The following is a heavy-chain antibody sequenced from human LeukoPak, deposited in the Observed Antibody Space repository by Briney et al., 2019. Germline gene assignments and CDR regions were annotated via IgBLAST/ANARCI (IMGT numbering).Heavy chain of an antibody. Sequence: SQTLSLTCAISGDSVSSNSAAWNWIRQSPSRGLEWLGRTYYRSKWYNDYAVSVKSRITINPDTSKNQFSLQLNSVTPEDTAVYYCARAGRVGATRADDYYYYYYMDVWGKGTTVTVSS. J-gene: IGHJ6*03. D-gene: IGHD1-26*01. CDR2: TYYRSKWYN. V-gene: IGHV6-1*01. CDR1: GDSVSSNSAA. CDR3: ARAGRVGATRADDYYYYYYMDV.